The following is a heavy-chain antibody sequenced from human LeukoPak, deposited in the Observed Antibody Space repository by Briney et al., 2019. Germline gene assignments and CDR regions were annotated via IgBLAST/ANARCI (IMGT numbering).Heavy chain of an antibody. CDR2: ISSSSSYI. Sequence: AGSLRLSCAASGFTFSSYSMNWVRQAPGKGLEWVSSISSSSSYIYYADSVKGRFTISRDNAKNSLYLQMNSLRAEDTAVYYCAREEYYYDSSGYPLHWFDPWGQGTLVTVSS. V-gene: IGHV3-21*01. CDR3: AREEYYYDSSGYPLHWFDP. D-gene: IGHD3-22*01. J-gene: IGHJ5*02. CDR1: GFTFSSYS.